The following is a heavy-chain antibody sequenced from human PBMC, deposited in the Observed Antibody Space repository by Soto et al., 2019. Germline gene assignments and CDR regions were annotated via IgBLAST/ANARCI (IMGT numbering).Heavy chain of an antibody. Sequence: EVQLVESGGGLVQSGGSLRLSCAASGFTFSSYWMSWIRQGPGKGPEWVANIKQAGSEKYYVHSVKGRFTISRVNAKTSVYLQMTCLRAGDTAVYHCEKSLYAIQGDSWGQGNLVTVSS. CDR2: IKQAGSEK. V-gene: IGHV3-7*02. CDR3: EKSLYAIQGDS. CDR1: GFTFSSYW. J-gene: IGHJ4*02. D-gene: IGHD3-9*01.